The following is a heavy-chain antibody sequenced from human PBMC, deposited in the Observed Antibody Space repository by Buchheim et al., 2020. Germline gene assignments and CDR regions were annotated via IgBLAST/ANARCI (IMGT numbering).Heavy chain of an antibody. J-gene: IGHJ4*02. CDR3: ARGQSGGNSGGGFDY. Sequence: QVQLQQWGAGLLKPSETLSLTCAVYGGSFSGYHWSWIRQPPGKGLEWIGEINHSGSTNYNPSLKSRVTISVDTSKNQFSLKLSSVTAADTAVYYCARGQSGGNSGGGFDYWGQGTL. CDR2: INHSGST. V-gene: IGHV4-34*01. CDR1: GGSFSGYH. D-gene: IGHD4-23*01.